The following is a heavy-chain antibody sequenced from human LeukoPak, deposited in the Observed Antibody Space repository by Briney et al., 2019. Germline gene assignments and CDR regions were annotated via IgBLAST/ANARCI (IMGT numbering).Heavy chain of an antibody. CDR3: AKEGTQLCYDY. D-gene: IGHD5-18*01. Sequence: GGSLRLSCAVSGFTFSNYAMSWVRQAPGKGLEWVSSISGSGGSTYYADSVKGRFTISRDNSKNTLYLQMNSLRAEDTAVYYCAKEGTQLCYDYWGQGTLVTVSS. CDR2: ISGSGGST. J-gene: IGHJ4*02. CDR1: GFTFSNYA. V-gene: IGHV3-23*01.